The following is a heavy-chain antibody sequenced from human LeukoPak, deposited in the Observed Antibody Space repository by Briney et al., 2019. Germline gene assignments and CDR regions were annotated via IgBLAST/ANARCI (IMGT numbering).Heavy chain of an antibody. Sequence: SETLSLTCTVSGGSISSSSYYWGWIRQPPGKGLEWIGSIYYSGSTYYNPSLKSRVTISVDTSKNQFSLKLSSVTAADTAVYYCASLPNLLWSGYYNDEENFDYWGQGTLVTVSS. CDR2: IYYSGST. D-gene: IGHD3-3*01. CDR1: GGSISSSSYY. J-gene: IGHJ4*02. V-gene: IGHV4-39*01. CDR3: ASLPNLLWSGYYNDEENFDY.